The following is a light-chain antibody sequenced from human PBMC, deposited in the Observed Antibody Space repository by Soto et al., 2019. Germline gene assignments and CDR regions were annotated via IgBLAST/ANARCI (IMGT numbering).Light chain of an antibody. CDR1: QSVSSY. V-gene: IGKV3-11*01. CDR2: DAS. J-gene: IGKJ5*01. CDR3: QQRSNWPST. Sequence: EILLTQSPATLSLSPGEISTLSCRASQSVSSYLAWYQQKPGQAPRLLIYDASNRATGIPARFSGSGSGTDFTLTISSLEPEDFAVYYCQQRSNWPSTFGQGTRLEIK.